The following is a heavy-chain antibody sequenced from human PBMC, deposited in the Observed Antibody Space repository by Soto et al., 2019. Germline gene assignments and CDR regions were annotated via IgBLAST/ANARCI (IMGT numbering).Heavy chain of an antibody. CDR3: AREHGVSSGYLPLRDAFHI. V-gene: IGHV1-69*13. CDR2: IIPIFGTA. J-gene: IGHJ3*02. CDR1: GGTFSSYA. Sequence: ASVKVSCKASGGTFSSYAISWVRQAPGQGLEWMGGIIPIFGTANYAQKFQGRVTITADESTSTAYMELSSLRSEDTAVYYCAREHGVSSGYLPLRDAFHIWGQGTMVSGSS. D-gene: IGHD3-22*01.